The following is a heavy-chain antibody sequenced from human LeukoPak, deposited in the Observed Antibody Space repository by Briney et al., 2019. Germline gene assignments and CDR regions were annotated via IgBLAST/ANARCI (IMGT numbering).Heavy chain of an antibody. D-gene: IGHD6-19*01. Sequence: GGSLGLSXAASGFTFSIYEMNWVRQAPGKGLEWVSYITTSGSIIHYADSVKGRFTISRDNAKNSLYLQMNSLRAEDTAVYYCTRTQYSSGWTFDYWGQGTLVTVSS. V-gene: IGHV3-48*03. CDR3: TRTQYSSGWTFDY. CDR1: GFTFSIYE. J-gene: IGHJ4*02. CDR2: ITTSGSII.